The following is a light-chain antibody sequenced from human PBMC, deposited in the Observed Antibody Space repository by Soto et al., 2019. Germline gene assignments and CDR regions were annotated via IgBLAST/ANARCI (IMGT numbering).Light chain of an antibody. V-gene: IGKV1-39*01. J-gene: IGKJ1*01. CDR3: QQSYSTPWT. Sequence: DIQMTQSPSSLSASVGDRITITCRASQTITSYLNWYQQKPGKAPKLLIYAASSLQSGVPSRFSGSGSGTDFTLTISSIQPEDIAASSCQQSYSTPWTFGQGTKVEIK. CDR1: QTITSY. CDR2: AAS.